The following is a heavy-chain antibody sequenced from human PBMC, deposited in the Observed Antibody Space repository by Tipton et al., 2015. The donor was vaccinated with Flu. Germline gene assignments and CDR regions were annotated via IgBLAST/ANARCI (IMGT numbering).Heavy chain of an antibody. CDR2: IRNKVYSYTT. CDR3: ARGYSSGYHFGY. D-gene: IGHD3-22*01. V-gene: IGHV3-72*01. CDR1: GFTFSDHY. J-gene: IGHJ4*02. Sequence: SLRLSCAASGFTFSDHYMDWVRQAPGKGLEWVGRIRNKVYSYTTEYAASVKGRFTVSRDDSKNSLYLQMNSLETEDTAVYYCARGYSSGYHFGYWGQGTLVTVSS.